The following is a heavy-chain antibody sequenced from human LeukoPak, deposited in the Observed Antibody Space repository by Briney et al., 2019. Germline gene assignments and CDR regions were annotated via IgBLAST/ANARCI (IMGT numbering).Heavy chain of an antibody. V-gene: IGHV3-15*01. J-gene: IGHJ3*01. Sequence: GGSLRLSCAASGFTFSKDWMSWVRQAPGKGLEWVGRIRNQVDGGTADYAAPVKGRITISRGDSTNTLYLQMNSLKTEDTGVYYCTKLNARDASDFWGQGTMVTVSS. CDR3: TKLNARDASDF. CDR2: IRNQVDGGTA. CDR1: GFTFSKDW.